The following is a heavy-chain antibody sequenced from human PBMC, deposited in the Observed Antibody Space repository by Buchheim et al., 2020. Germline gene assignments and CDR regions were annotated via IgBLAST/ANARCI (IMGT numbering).Heavy chain of an antibody. CDR2: IKQDGSDK. J-gene: IGHJ4*02. Sequence: VQLVESGGGLVKPGGSLRLSCAASGFTFSDYYMSWIRQAPGKGLQWVANIKQDGSDKNYVDSVKGRFTISRDNAKKSLYVQMNSLRAEDTAVYYCARGYYGSSGSQYYFDYWGQGT. V-gene: IGHV3-7*01. CDR3: ARGYYGSSGSQYYFDY. D-gene: IGHD3-22*01. CDR1: GFTFSDYY.